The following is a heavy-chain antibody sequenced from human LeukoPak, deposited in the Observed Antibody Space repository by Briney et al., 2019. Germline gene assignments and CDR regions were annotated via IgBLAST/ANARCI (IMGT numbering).Heavy chain of an antibody. J-gene: IGHJ4*02. CDR3: GRDSRGWSGFDY. Sequence: SETLSLTCSVSGGSISSYYWSWIRQPAGKGREWIGRIYTTGNTDYNPSLKSLVTMSVDTSKNQFSLNLRSGPAPDSVVYYCGRDSRGWSGFDYWGQGTLVSVSS. CDR1: GGSISSYY. CDR2: IYTTGNT. V-gene: IGHV4-4*07. D-gene: IGHD3-3*01.